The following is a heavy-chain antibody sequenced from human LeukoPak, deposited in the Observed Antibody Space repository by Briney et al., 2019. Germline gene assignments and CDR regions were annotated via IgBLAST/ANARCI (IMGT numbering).Heavy chain of an antibody. J-gene: IGHJ5*02. V-gene: IGHV4-30-4*01. D-gene: IGHD2-2*01. CDR1: GGSISSGDYC. CDR3: ARDIVVVPAALGGFDP. CDR2: IYYSGST. Sequence: SETLSLTCTVSGGSISSGDYCWSWIRQPPGKGLEWIGYIYYSGSTYYNPSLKSRVTISVDTSKNQFSLKLSSVTAADTAVYYCARDIVVVPAALGGFDPWGQGTLVTVSS.